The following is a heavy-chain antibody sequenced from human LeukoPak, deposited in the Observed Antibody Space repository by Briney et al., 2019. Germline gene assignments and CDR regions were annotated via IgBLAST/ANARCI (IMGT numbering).Heavy chain of an antibody. CDR1: GFTVSSYG. Sequence: GGTLRLSCVVSGFTVSSYGVTWVRQAPGKGLEWVSGISNSGNTYYTDSVKGRFTLSSDNSENTLYLEMNSLRTEDTAVYYCAKWDGFGSDWGQGTLVTVSS. V-gene: IGHV3-23*01. CDR3: AKWDGFGSD. J-gene: IGHJ4*02. CDR2: ISNSGNT. D-gene: IGHD3-10*01.